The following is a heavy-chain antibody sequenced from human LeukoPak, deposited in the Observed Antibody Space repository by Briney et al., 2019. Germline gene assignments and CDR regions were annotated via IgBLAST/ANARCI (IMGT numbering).Heavy chain of an antibody. J-gene: IGHJ4*02. CDR1: GFTFSSYA. CDR2: ISSNGGST. V-gene: IGHV3-64*01. CDR3: ARGRGPYTMVRGVISRYFDY. Sequence: GGSLRLSCAASGFTFSSYAMHWVRQAPGKGLEYVSAISSNGGSTYYANSVKGRFTISRDNSKNTLYLQMGSLRAEDMAVYYCARGRGPYTMVRGVISRYFDYWGQGTLVTVSS. D-gene: IGHD3-10*01.